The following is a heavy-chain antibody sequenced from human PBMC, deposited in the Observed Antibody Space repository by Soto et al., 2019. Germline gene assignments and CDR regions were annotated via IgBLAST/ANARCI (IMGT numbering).Heavy chain of an antibody. V-gene: IGHV4-59*12. CDR3: ARANYDILTGRHDAFDI. CDR2: IYYSGST. CDR1: GGSISSYY. Sequence: PSETLSLTCTVSGGSISSYYWSWIRQPPGKGLEWIGYIYYSGSTNYNPSLKSRVTISVDTSKNQFSLKLSSVTAADTAVYSCARANYDILTGRHDAFDIWGQGTMVTVSS. J-gene: IGHJ3*02. D-gene: IGHD3-9*01.